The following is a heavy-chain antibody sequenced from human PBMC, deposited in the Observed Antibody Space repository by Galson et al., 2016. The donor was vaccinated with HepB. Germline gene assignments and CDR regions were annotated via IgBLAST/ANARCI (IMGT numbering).Heavy chain of an antibody. Sequence: SVKVSCKASGYTFTNFGVSWVRQAPGQGLEWMGWISAYNGNTNYAQKLQGRVTMTTDTSTSTAYMELRILRSDDTALYYCARMTWVLCTSGRSCWYFVLWGRGTLVTVSS. CDR2: ISAYNGNT. J-gene: IGHJ2*01. CDR3: ARMTWVLCTSGRSCWYFVL. V-gene: IGHV1-18*01. D-gene: IGHD2-8*01. CDR1: GYTFTNFG.